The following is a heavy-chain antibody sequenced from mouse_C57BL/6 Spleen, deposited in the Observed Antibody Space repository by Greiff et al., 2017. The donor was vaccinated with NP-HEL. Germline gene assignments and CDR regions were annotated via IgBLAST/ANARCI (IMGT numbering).Heavy chain of an antibody. CDR1: YTFSRRLH. V-gene: IGHV1-87*01. Sequence: QVQLQQSGPELARPGASVKISCQAFYTFSRRLHFAFRDTNYWMQWVKLRPGQGLECIGAIYPGNGDTCYNQKFKGKATLTADKSSSTAYMQLSSLTSEDSADYCCALGSSKGFDYWGQGTTLTVSS. J-gene: IGHJ2*01. D-gene: IGHD1-1*01. CDR3: SEDSADYCCALGSSKGFDY. CDR2: GQGLECIG.